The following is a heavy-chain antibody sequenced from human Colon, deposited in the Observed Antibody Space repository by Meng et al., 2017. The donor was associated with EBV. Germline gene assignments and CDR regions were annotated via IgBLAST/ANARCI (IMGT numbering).Heavy chain of an antibody. J-gene: IGHJ4*02. CDR2: IYYSGST. D-gene: IGHD6-19*01. Sequence: VHLQESGPGRVKPSKTLSLSCTVAGGSVSSGGYYWTWIRQHPGKGLEWFGHIYYSGSTFYNPSLKRRVIISIDTSKNQFSLNLRSVTAADTAVYYCARVSSGWDYFDYWGQGTLVTVSS. V-gene: IGHV4-31*03. CDR3: ARVSSGWDYFDY. CDR1: GGSVSSGGYY.